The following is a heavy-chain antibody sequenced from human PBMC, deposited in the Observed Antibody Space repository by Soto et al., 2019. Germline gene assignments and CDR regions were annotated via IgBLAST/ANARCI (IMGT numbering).Heavy chain of an antibody. J-gene: IGHJ4*02. CDR1: GSTVGSNH. D-gene: IGHD4-17*01. V-gene: IGHV3-66*01. CDR3: ARDLPDYGDYLR. Sequence: EVQVVESGGGLVQPGGSLRLSGAVSGSTVGSNHMSWVRQAPGKGRECVPVIYSNGRTYYADSVKARFTISTDSPRNTVYLQMKSLRAEDTAVYYCARDLPDYGDYLRWGQGTLVTVSS. CDR2: IYSNGRT.